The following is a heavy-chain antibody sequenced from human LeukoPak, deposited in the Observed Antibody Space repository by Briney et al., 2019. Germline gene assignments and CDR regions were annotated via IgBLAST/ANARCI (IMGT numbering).Heavy chain of an antibody. CDR3: AKAVTMVRGPSAGYYYYGMDV. V-gene: IGHV6-1*01. D-gene: IGHD3-10*01. CDR2: TYYRSKWYN. CDR1: GDSVSSNSAA. J-gene: IGHJ6*02. Sequence: KGSQTLSLTCAISGDSVSSNSAACNWIRQSPSRGLEWLGRTYYRSKWYNDYAVSVKSRITINPDTSKNQFSLQLNSVTPEDTAVYYCAKAVTMVRGPSAGYYYYGMDVWGQGTTVTVSS.